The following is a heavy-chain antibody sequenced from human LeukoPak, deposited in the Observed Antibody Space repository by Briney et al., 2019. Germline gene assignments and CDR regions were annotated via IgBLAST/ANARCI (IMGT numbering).Heavy chain of an antibody. Sequence: ASVKVSCKASGYTFTDYYIHWMRQAPGQGLEWMGWINPKRGVTTYAQKFQGRVTMTRDTSITTAYMELSSLRSEDTAMYYCTTWTHGSGPGFFVHWGQGTLVTVSS. CDR3: TTWTHGSGPGFFVH. D-gene: IGHD3-10*01. V-gene: IGHV1-2*02. CDR1: GYTFTDYY. CDR2: INPKRGVT. J-gene: IGHJ1*01.